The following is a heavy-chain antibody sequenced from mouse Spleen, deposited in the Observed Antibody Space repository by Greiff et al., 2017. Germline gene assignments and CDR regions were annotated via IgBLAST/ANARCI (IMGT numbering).Heavy chain of an antibody. CDR1: GYTFTDYE. Sequence: VQLVESGAELVRPGASVTLSCKASGYTFTDYEMHWVKQTPVHGLEWIGAIDPETGGTAYNQKFKGKAILTADKSSSTAYMELRSLTSEDSAVYYCTRVLFDYWGQGTTLTVSS. V-gene: IGHV1-15*01. CDR3: TRVLFDY. CDR2: IDPETGGT. J-gene: IGHJ2*01.